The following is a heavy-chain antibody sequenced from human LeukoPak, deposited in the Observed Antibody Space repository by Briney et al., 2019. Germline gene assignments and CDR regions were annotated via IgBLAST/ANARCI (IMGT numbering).Heavy chain of an antibody. D-gene: IGHD3-9*01. Sequence: GESLKISCKGSGYSFTSYWIGWVRQMPGKGLEWMGIIYPGDSDTRYSPSFQGQVTISADKSISTAYLQWSSLKASDTAMYYCARGYYDILTGYYSGGGYFDYWGQGTLVTVSS. J-gene: IGHJ4*02. V-gene: IGHV5-51*01. CDR2: IYPGDSDT. CDR3: ARGYYDILTGYYSGGGYFDY. CDR1: GYSFTSYW.